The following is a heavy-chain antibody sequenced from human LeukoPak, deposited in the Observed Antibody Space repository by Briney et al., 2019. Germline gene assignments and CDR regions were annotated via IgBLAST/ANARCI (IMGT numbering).Heavy chain of an antibody. J-gene: IGHJ3*02. D-gene: IGHD3-3*02. Sequence: PGGSLRLSCVASGFTFSSYSMNWVRQAPGKGLEWVSYISGSGHDIYYADSVKGRFTISRDNAKSSLYPQMNSLRAEDTAVYYCVRDHLWAFDIWGQGTMVAVSS. CDR1: GFTFSSYS. V-gene: IGHV3-21*01. CDR3: VRDHLWAFDI. CDR2: ISGSGHDI.